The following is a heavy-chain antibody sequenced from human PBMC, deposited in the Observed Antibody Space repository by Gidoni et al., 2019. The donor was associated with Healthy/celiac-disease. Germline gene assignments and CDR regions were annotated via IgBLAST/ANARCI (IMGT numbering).Heavy chain of an antibody. CDR2: ISYDGSNK. J-gene: IGHJ3*02. CDR3: ATIVGARAFDI. V-gene: IGHV3-30*01. D-gene: IGHD1-26*01. CDR1: GFTFSSYA. Sequence: QVQLVESGGGVVQPGRSLRLSCAASGFTFSSYAMHWVRQAPGKGLEWVAVISYDGSNKYYADSVKGRFTISRDNSKNTLYLQMNSLRAEDTAVYYCATIVGARAFDIWGQGTMVTVSS.